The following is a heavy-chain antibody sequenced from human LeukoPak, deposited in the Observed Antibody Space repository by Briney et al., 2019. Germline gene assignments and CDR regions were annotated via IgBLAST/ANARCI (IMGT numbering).Heavy chain of an antibody. CDR1: GYTFPSYG. J-gene: IGHJ3*02. CDR2: ISAYNGNT. Sequence: ASVKVSCKASGYTFPSYGISWVRQAPGQGLEWMGWISAYNGNTNYAQKLQGRVTMTTDTSTSTAYMELRSLRSDDTAVYYCARDGVAGTRGRAFDIWGQGTMVTVSS. V-gene: IGHV1-18*01. CDR3: ARDGVAGTRGRAFDI. D-gene: IGHD6-19*01.